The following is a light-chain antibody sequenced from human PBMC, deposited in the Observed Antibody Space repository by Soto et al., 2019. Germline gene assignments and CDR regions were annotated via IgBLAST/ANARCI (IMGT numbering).Light chain of an antibody. V-gene: IGKV3-20*01. Sequence: EIVLTQSPGTLSLSPGERASLSCRASQSIANSLAWYQQKPGQAPRLLIYGASNRSTGIPDRFSGSGSGTNFTLTISRVEPEDSAVYYCQQYGSSGTFGQGTKVDIK. CDR2: GAS. J-gene: IGKJ1*01. CDR1: QSIANS. CDR3: QQYGSSGT.